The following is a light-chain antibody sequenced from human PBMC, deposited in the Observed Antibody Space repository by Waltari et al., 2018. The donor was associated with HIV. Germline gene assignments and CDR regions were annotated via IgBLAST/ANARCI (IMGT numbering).Light chain of an antibody. CDR3: QSADNSGTHVV. V-gene: IGLV3-25*03. CDR1: VFSKQY. J-gene: IGLJ2*01. Sequence: SYELTQPPSVSVSPGQTAGITCSGVVFSKQYTYWYRQRPGQAPVMVIYRDTERPSGIPVRVSGSKSGTTVTLTIGGVQAEDEADYYCQSADNSGTHVVFGGGTRLTVL. CDR2: RDT.